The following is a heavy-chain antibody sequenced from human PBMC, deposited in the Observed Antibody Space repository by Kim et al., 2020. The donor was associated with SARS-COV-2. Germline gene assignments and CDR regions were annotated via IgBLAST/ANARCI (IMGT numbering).Heavy chain of an antibody. D-gene: IGHD3-10*01. J-gene: IGHJ4*02. Sequence: VDSVKGRFTISRDNAKNSLYLQMNSLRAEDTAVYYCARDFMMVRGVIGHWGQGTLVTVSS. CDR3: ARDFMMVRGVIGH. V-gene: IGHV3-7*01.